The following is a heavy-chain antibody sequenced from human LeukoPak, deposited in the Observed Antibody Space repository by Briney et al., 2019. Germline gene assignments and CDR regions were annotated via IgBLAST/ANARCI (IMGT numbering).Heavy chain of an antibody. CDR2: MNPNSGNT. D-gene: IGHD3-9*01. CDR3: ARGAAPRYFDWLSGYYYYMDV. V-gene: IGHV1-8*01. J-gene: IGHJ6*03. CDR1: GYTFTSYD. Sequence: GASVKVSCKASGYTFTSYDINWVRQATGQGLEWMGWMNPNSGNTGYAQKFQGRVTMTRNTSISTAYMELSSLRSEDTAVYYCARGAAPRYFDWLSGYYYYMDVWGKGTTVTVSS.